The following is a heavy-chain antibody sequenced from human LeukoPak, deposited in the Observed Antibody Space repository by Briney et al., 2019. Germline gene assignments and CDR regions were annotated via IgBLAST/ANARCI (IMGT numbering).Heavy chain of an antibody. CDR1: GFTFSSYA. CDR2: ISSSSSYI. J-gene: IGHJ4*02. V-gene: IGHV3-21*01. CDR3: ARYSGYCSGGSCLGY. D-gene: IGHD2-15*01. Sequence: GGSLRLSCAASGFTFSSYAMSWVRQAPGKGLEWVSSISSSSSYIYYADSVKGRFTISGDNAKNSLYLQMNSLRAEDTAVYYCARYSGYCSGGSCLGYWGQGTLVTVSS.